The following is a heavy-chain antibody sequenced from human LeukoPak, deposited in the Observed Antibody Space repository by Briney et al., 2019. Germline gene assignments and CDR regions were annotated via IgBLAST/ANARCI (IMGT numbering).Heavy chain of an antibody. CDR2: ISTSSTYI. D-gene: IGHD4-17*01. V-gene: IGHV3-21*01. CDR1: GFTFSSYG. Sequence: GGSLRLSCAASGFTFSSYGMNWVRQAPGKGLEWVSSISTSSTYIYYADSVKGRFTISRDNAKNSLYLQMNSLRAEDTAVHYCARDGDREAFDYWGQGTLVTISS. J-gene: IGHJ4*02. CDR3: ARDGDREAFDY.